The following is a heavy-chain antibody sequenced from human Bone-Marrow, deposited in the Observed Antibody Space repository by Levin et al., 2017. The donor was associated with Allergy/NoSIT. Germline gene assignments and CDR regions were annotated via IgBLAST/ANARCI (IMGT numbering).Heavy chain of an antibody. Sequence: GGSLRLSCVASGFTFDDYAMHWVRQAPGKGLEWVSGITWNSGSVGYADSVKGRFTTSRNNANNSLFLQMTNLRPDDTAFYYCARDHNYLRYGTYEADFGSWGEGGVVSVS. CDR2: ITWNSGSV. D-gene: IGHD3-9*01. CDR3: ARDHNYLRYGTYEADFGS. CDR1: GFTFDDYA. V-gene: IGHV3-9*01. J-gene: IGHJ4*02.